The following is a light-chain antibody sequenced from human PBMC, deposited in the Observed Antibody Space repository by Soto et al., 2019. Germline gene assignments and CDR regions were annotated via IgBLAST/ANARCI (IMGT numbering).Light chain of an antibody. CDR3: QLYGTSLFT. V-gene: IGKV3-20*01. CDR2: GAS. J-gene: IGKJ4*02. CDR1: QSVSIN. Sequence: EIVLTQSPATLSVSPGERATVSCRASQSVSINLAWYQQKPGQAPRLLIYGASTRATGIPDRFSGSGSGTDFTLTISRLDPEDFAVYYCQLYGTSLFTFGAGTKVDIK.